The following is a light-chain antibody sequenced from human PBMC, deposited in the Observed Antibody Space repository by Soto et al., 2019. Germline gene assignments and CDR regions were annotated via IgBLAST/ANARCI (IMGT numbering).Light chain of an antibody. CDR3: QQYSSSPWT. V-gene: IGKV3-20*01. J-gene: IGKJ1*01. Sequence: EIVWTQSPSNLTLSPGARATLACRAMQSVSRSCLAWYKQKPGQAPRLRIDGASSRASGIPDRFSGSGSGTDFTLTISRLEPEDFAMYYCQQYSSSPWTFGQGTKVEIK. CDR2: GAS. CDR1: QSVSRSC.